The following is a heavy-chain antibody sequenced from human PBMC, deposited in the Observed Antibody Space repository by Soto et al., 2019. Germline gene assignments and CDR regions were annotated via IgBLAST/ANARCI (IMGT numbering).Heavy chain of an antibody. J-gene: IGHJ5*02. CDR1: GGSFSGYY. Sequence: SETLSLTCAVHGGSFSGYYWDWIRQPPGKGLEWIGSIHHGGKCDFNPSLQSRVTISVDTSQNQCSLKLTSVTAADAAVYYCARLLRTFVGPNWFDLWGRGTLVTVSS. CDR3: ARLLRTFVGPNWFDL. V-gene: IGHV4-34*01. CDR2: IHHGGKC. D-gene: IGHD2-21*01.